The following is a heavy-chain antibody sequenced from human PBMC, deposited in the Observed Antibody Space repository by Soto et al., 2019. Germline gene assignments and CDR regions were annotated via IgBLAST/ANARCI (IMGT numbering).Heavy chain of an antibody. V-gene: IGHV4-30-4*01. J-gene: IGHJ4*02. Sequence: QVQMQESGPGLVRPSQTLSLSCAVSGASLTSGDYYWNWVRQSPGKGLEWIGYIYYNGDTYYNQSLKGRVTFSLDTSKNHFSLKMTSVTAADTAVYFCARENTAMGGYFDYWGPGSLVTISS. D-gene: IGHD5-18*01. CDR3: ARENTAMGGYFDY. CDR1: GASLTSGDYY. CDR2: IYYNGDT.